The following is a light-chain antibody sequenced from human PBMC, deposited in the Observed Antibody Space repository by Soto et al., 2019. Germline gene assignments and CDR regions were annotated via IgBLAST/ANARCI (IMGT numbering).Light chain of an antibody. CDR3: QSYDNTLFLV. CDR2: GNT. J-gene: IGLJ2*01. V-gene: IGLV1-40*01. Sequence: QSVLTQPPSVSGAPGQRVTISCTGSASNIGADYDVHWYQHLPGAAPKLLIYGNTNRPSGVPDRFSASRSGASASLAITGLQADDEADYYCQSYDNTLFLVFGGGTKVTVL. CDR1: ASNIGADYD.